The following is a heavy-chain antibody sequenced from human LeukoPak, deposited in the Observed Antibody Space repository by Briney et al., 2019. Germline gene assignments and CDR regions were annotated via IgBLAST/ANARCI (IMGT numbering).Heavy chain of an antibody. CDR2: IKQDGSET. CDR1: GFTFSNYW. J-gene: IGHJ6*02. D-gene: IGHD6-13*01. V-gene: IGHV3-7*05. Sequence: GGSLRLSCTATGFTFSNYWMSWVRQTPEKGLEWVANIKQDGSETVYVDSVKGRLTISRDNAQSSLYLQMNSLRAEGTAVYYCARDPYSSSWSYGMDVWGQGTAVTVSS. CDR3: ARDPYSSSWSYGMDV.